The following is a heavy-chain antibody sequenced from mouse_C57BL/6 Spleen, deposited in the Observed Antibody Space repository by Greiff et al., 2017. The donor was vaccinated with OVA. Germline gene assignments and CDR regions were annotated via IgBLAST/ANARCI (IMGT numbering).Heavy chain of an antibody. CDR2: IDPETGGT. J-gene: IGHJ1*03. D-gene: IGHD2-1*01. V-gene: IGHV1-15*01. CDR1: GYTFTDYE. CDR3: TRLVNWYFDV. Sequence: VKLMESGAELVRPGASVTLSCKASGYTFTDYEMHWVKQTPVHGLEWIGAIDPETGGTAYNQKFKGKAILTADKSSSTAYMELRSLTSEDSAVYYCTRLVNWYFDVWGTGTTVTVSS.